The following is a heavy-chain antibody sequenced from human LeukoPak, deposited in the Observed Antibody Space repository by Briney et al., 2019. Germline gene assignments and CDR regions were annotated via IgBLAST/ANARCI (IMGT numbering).Heavy chain of an antibody. CDR3: ARAVLAYCGGDCSVLDY. D-gene: IGHD2-21*02. V-gene: IGHV4-39*07. Sequence: SETLSLTCTVSGDSISSYYWGWIRHPPGKGLEWIGNIYYSGSTYYNPSLKSRVTISVDTSKNQFSLKLSSVTAADTAVYYCARAVLAYCGGDCSVLDYWGQGTLVTVSS. CDR2: IYYSGST. CDR1: GDSISSYY. J-gene: IGHJ4*02.